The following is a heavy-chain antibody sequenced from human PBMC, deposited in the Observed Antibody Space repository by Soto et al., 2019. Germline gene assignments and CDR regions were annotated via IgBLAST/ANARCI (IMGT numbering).Heavy chain of an antibody. Sequence: QVQLVQSGAEVKKPGSSVKVSCKASGGTFSSYALSWVRQAPGQGLEWMGGIIPIFGSTNYAQKFQGRVTMTADGSTSTAYMELTSLRSKDSAVYYCARVYGGGSYYYYGMDVWGQGTTVTVSS. CDR1: GGTFSSYA. V-gene: IGHV1-69*12. J-gene: IGHJ6*02. CDR2: IIPIFGST. D-gene: IGHD3-16*01. CDR3: ARVYGGGSYYYYGMDV.